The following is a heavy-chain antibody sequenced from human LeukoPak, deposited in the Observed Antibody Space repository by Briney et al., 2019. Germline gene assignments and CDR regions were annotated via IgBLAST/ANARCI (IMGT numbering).Heavy chain of an antibody. Sequence: SQTLSLTCTVSGGSISSGSYYWSWIRQPAGKGLEWIGRIYTSGSTNYNPSLKSRVTISVDTSKNQFSLKLSSVTAADTAVYYCARVDGYDSPYYYYMDVWGKGTTVTVSS. J-gene: IGHJ6*03. D-gene: IGHD5-24*01. CDR2: IYTSGST. V-gene: IGHV4-61*02. CDR3: ARVDGYDSPYYYYMDV. CDR1: GGSISSGSYY.